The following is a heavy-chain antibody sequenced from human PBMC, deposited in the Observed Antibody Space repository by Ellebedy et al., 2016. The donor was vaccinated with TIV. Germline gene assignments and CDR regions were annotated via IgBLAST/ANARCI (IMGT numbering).Heavy chain of an antibody. CDR3: AGGGGSANYLVWYFDY. Sequence: GESLKISCAASDFVFSNYDMHWVRQAPDQGLEWVAVIWSDGSHESYADSVKGRFSISRDNSKNTLYLELNSLRAEDTAVYYCAGGGGSANYLVWYFDYWGQGALVTVSS. D-gene: IGHD3-10*01. CDR2: IWSDGSHE. CDR1: DFVFSNYD. V-gene: IGHV3-33*01. J-gene: IGHJ4*02.